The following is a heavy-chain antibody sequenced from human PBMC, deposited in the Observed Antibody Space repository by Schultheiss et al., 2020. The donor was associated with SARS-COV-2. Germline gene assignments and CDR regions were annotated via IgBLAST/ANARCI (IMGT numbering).Heavy chain of an antibody. CDR3: ARGLRQLVGAYYFDY. Sequence: SETLSLTCTVSGGSISSSSYYWGWIRQPPGKGLEWIGSIYYSGSTNYNPSLKSRVTISVDTSKNQFSLKLSSVTAADTAVYYCARGLRQLVGAYYFDYWGQGTLVTVSS. J-gene: IGHJ4*02. CDR2: IYYSGST. CDR1: GGSISSSSYY. V-gene: IGHV4-39*07. D-gene: IGHD6-6*01.